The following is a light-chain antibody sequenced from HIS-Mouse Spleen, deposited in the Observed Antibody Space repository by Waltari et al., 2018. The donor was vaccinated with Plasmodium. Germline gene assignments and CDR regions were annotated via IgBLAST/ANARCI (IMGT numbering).Light chain of an antibody. CDR1: QGISSY. Sequence: AIRMTQSPSSFSASTGDIFTITCRASQGISSYLAWYQQKPGKAPKLLIYAASTLQSGVPSRFSGSGSGTDFTLTISCLQSEDLATYYCQKYYSYPFTFGTGTKVDIK. V-gene: IGKV1-8*01. CDR2: AAS. J-gene: IGKJ3*01. CDR3: QKYYSYPFT.